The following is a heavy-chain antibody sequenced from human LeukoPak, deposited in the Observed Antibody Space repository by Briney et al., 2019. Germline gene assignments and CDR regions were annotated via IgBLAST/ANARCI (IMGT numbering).Heavy chain of an antibody. V-gene: IGHV1-69*13. D-gene: IGHD3-10*01. Sequence: SVKVSCKASGGTFSSYAISWVRQAPGQGLEWMGGIIPIFGTANYAQKFQGRVTITADESTSTAYMELSSLRSEDTAVYYCAKTALNYYGSWPFDYWGQGTLVTVSS. CDR2: IIPIFGTA. J-gene: IGHJ4*02. CDR3: AKTALNYYGSWPFDY. CDR1: GGTFSSYA.